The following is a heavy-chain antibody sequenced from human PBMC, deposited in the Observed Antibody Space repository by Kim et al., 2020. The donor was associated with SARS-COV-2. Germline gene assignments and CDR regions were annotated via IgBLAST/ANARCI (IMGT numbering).Heavy chain of an antibody. V-gene: IGHV2-5*02. CDR2: IYRDGDK. CDR1: GFSLTTSGMA. J-gene: IGHJ3*02. Sequence: SGPTLVNPTQTLTLTCTFSGFSLTTSGMAVGWIRQPPGEALEWLAVIYRDGDKRYSPFLSSRLTITRDTSKNQVVLTVTNMDPVDTATYYCTRLQISFGGVSRLDAFDIWGQGTMVTVSS. CDR3: TRLQISFGGVSRLDAFDI. D-gene: IGHD3-16*01.